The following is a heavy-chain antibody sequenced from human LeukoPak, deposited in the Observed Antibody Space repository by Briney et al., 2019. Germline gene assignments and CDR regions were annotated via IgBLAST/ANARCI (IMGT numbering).Heavy chain of an antibody. CDR3: ARGGGYYYDSSGYAFDI. CDR1: GGTFSSYA. CDR2: IIPIFGTA. Sequence: SVKVSCKASGGTFSSYAISWVRQAPGQGREWMGVIIPIFGTANYAQKFQGRVTITADESTSTAYMELSSLRSEDTAVYYCARGGGYYYDSSGYAFDIWGQGTMVTVSS. D-gene: IGHD3-22*01. V-gene: IGHV1-69*13. J-gene: IGHJ3*02.